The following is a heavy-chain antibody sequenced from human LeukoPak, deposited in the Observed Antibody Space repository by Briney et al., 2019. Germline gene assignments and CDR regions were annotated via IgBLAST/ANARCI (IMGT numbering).Heavy chain of an antibody. Sequence: SGGSLTLSCEASGLIFRGHAMSWVRQAPGKGLEWVSGIGDSGEIERYADSVKGRFTISRDNFRNTVYLEMRSLRPEDTAVYYCAKGYSSGWTPFDYWGQGTQVTVSS. J-gene: IGHJ4*02. CDR3: AKGYSSGWTPFDY. CDR1: GLIFRGHA. CDR2: IGDSGEIE. V-gene: IGHV3-23*01. D-gene: IGHD6-19*01.